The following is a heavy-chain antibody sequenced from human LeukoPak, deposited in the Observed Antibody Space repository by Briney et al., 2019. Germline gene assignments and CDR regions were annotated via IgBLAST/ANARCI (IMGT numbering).Heavy chain of an antibody. V-gene: IGHV3-23*01. D-gene: IGHD5-12*01. CDR3: AKDRGGYRGYDFDY. J-gene: IGHJ4*02. CDR2: ISGSGGST. Sequence: PGGSLRLSCAASGFTLSSYAMSWVRQAPGKGLEWVSAISGSGGSTDYADSVKGRFTISRDNSKNTLYLQMNSLRAEDTAVYYCAKDRGGYRGYDFDYWGQGTPVTVSS. CDR1: GFTLSSYA.